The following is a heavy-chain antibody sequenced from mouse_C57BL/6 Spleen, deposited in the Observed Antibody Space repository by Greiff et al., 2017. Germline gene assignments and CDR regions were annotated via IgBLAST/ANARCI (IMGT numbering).Heavy chain of an antibody. J-gene: IGHJ4*01. Sequence: EVQVVESGGGLVKPGGSLKLSCAASGFTFSSYSMSWVRQTPEKRLEWVATISGGGGNTYYPDSVKGRFTISRDNAKDTLYLQMRSLRCEDTAVYYSAKPQHYDSSYDYALDYWGQGTSVTVSS. V-gene: IGHV5-9*04. CDR1: GFTFSSYS. D-gene: IGHD1-1*01. CDR2: ISGGGGNT. CDR3: AKPQHYDSSYDYALDY.